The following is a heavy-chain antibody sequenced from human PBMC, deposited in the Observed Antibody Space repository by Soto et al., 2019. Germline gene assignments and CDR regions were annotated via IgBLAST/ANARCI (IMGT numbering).Heavy chain of an antibody. J-gene: IGHJ6*03. CDR1: GFTFSSYW. V-gene: IGHV3-74*01. CDR3: ARDEGGTTYYYYYYYMDV. D-gene: IGHD4-4*01. CDR2: INSDGSST. Sequence: EVQLVESGGGLVQPGGSLRLSCAASGFTFSSYWMHWVRQAPGKGLVWVSRINSDGSSTSYADSVKGRFTISRDNAKNTLYLQMNSLRAEDTAVYYCARDEGGTTYYYYYYYMDVWGKGTTVTVSS.